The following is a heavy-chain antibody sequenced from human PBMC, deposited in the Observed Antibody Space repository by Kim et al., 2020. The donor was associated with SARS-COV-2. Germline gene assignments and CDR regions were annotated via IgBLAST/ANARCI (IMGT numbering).Heavy chain of an antibody. Sequence: GGSLRLSCAASGFTFSNYAMSWVRQAPGKGLEWVSAISGSGGSTYYEDSAKGRFTISRDNSKNTLYLEMSSLRAEDTAEYYCARDAPSHSSGWNYWGQGTLVTVSS. D-gene: IGHD6-19*01. CDR2: ISGSGGST. CDR1: GFTFSNYA. J-gene: IGHJ4*02. V-gene: IGHV3-23*01. CDR3: ARDAPSHSSGWNY.